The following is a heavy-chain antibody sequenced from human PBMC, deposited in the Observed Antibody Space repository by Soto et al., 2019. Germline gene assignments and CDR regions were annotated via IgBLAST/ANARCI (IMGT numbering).Heavy chain of an antibody. J-gene: IGHJ4*02. CDR3: ARDKGDGSGSYYGY. Sequence: QVQLVQSGAEVKKPGASVKVACKASGYTFTSYGINWVRQAPGQRLGWMGWISAYNGNTNYAQKLQGRVTMTTDTSTSTAYMELRSLRSDDTAVFYCARDKGDGSGSYYGYWGQGTLVTVSS. CDR1: GYTFTSYG. CDR2: ISAYNGNT. V-gene: IGHV1-18*01. D-gene: IGHD3-10*01.